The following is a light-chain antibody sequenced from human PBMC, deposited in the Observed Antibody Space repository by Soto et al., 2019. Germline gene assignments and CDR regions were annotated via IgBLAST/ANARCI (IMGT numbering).Light chain of an antibody. CDR3: QQYNNWPPIT. V-gene: IGKV3-15*01. J-gene: IGKJ5*01. CDR1: QSVRSK. CDR2: DAS. Sequence: EIVMTQPPGTLSVSPGERATLSCRASQSVRSKLAWYQQKPGQAPRLLIYDASTRATGIPARFSGSGSGTEFTLTISSLQSEDFAVYCCQQYNNWPPITFGQGTRLEIK.